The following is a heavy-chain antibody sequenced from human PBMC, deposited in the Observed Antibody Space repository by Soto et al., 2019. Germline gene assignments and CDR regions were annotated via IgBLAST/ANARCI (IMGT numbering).Heavy chain of an antibody. J-gene: IGHJ2*01. CDR1: GGSISSYY. V-gene: IGHV4-59*01. CDR2: IYYSVST. Sequence: QVQLQESGPGLVKPSETLSLTCTVSGGSISSYYWSWIRQPPGKGLEWIGYIYYSVSTNYNPSLKSRVTISVDTSKNQFSLKLSSVTATDTAVYYCARGNYYGDYWYFDLWGRGTLVTVSS. CDR3: ARGNYYGDYWYFDL. D-gene: IGHD4-17*01.